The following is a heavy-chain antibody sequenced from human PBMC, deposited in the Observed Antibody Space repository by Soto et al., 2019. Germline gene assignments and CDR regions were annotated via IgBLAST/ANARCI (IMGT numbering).Heavy chain of an antibody. CDR2: INPNSGGT. CDR3: ARSVMITFGGVIPEGGFDY. V-gene: IGHV1-2*04. D-gene: IGHD3-16*02. CDR1: GYTFTGYY. Sequence: ASVKVSCKASGYTFTGYYMHWVRQAPRQGLEWMGWINPNSGGTNYAQKFQGWVTMTRDTSISTAYMELSRLRSDDTAVYYCARSVMITFGGVIPEGGFDYWGQGTLVTVSS. J-gene: IGHJ4*02.